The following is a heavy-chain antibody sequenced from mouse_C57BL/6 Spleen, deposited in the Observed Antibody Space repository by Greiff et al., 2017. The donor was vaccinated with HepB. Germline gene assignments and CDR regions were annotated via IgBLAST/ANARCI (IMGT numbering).Heavy chain of an antibody. V-gene: IGHV1-39*01. CDR2: ITPNYGTT. CDR3: ARGGTTVVAGNYFDY. D-gene: IGHD1-1*01. CDR1: GYSLTDYN. Sequence: LVESGPELVKPGASVKISCKASGYSLTDYNMNWVKQSNGKSLEWIGVITPNYGTTSYNQKFKGKATLTVDQSTSTAYMQLNSLTSEDSAVYYCARGGTTVVAGNYFDYWGQGTTLTVSS. J-gene: IGHJ2*01.